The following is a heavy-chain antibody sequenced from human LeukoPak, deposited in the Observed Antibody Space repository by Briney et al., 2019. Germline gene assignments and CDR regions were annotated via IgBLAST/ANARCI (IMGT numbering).Heavy chain of an antibody. J-gene: IGHJ4*02. CDR3: AKDRREGVYDRSFDY. V-gene: IGHV3-23*01. CDR1: GFTFSLYG. Sequence: GGSLRLSCTASGFTFSLYGTSWVRQAPGKGLEWVSGISASGDNTYNSDAVQGRLTISRDNFQNTLYLQMNSLRAEDTAMYYCAKDRREGVYDRSFDYWGQGTLVTVSS. D-gene: IGHD5/OR15-5a*01. CDR2: ISASGDNT.